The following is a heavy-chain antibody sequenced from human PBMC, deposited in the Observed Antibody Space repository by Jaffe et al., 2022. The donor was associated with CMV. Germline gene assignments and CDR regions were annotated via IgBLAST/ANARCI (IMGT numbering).Heavy chain of an antibody. CDR1: GYTFTSYY. J-gene: IGHJ6*02. V-gene: IGHV1-46*01. CDR2: INPSGGST. D-gene: IGHD3-10*01. CDR3: ARSLHMVPGGSIHYYYYYGMDV. Sequence: QVQLVQSGAEVKKPGASVKVSCKASGYTFTSYYMHWVRQAPGQGLEWMGIINPSGGSTSYAQKFQGRVTMTRDTSTSTVYMELSSLRSEDTAVYYCARSLHMVPGGSIHYYYYYGMDVWGQGTTVTVSS.